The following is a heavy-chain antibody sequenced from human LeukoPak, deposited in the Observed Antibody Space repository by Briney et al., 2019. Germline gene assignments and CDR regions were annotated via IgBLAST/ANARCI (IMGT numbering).Heavy chain of an antibody. CDR3: ARNTNGLGDVNWFDP. D-gene: IGHD2-8*01. J-gene: IGHJ5*02. Sequence: SETLSLTCAVSGASIMSHEYWNWIRQPPGKGLEWIGFIHRGGTTNYSPSLEGRVAISVDTSKNQFSLTLTSVTDADTAVYYCARNTNGLGDVNWFDPWGQGTLATVSS. CDR1: GASIMSHEY. V-gene: IGHV4-59*11. CDR2: IHRGGTT.